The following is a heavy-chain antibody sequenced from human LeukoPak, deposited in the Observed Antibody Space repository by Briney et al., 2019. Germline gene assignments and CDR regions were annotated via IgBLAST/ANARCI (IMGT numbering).Heavy chain of an antibody. CDR3: AKIGSVVIPATAGGHY. CDR1: GFTFNNYA. J-gene: IGHJ4*02. CDR2: VSSNGGST. D-gene: IGHD2-2*01. V-gene: IGHV3-23*01. Sequence: GGSLRLSCAASGFTFNNYAMSWVRQAPGKGLEWLSTVSSNGGSTYYADSVKGRFTISRDNSKNTLSLQMNSLRAEDTAVYYCAKIGSVVIPATAGGHYWGQGTLVTASS.